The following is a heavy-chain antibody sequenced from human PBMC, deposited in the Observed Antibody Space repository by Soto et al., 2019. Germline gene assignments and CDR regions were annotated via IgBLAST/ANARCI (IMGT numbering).Heavy chain of an antibody. J-gene: IGHJ4*02. V-gene: IGHV1-18*01. CDR2: ISAYNGNT. Sequence: GASVKVSCKASGYTFTSYGISWVRQAPGQGLEWMGWISAYNGNTNYAQKLQGRVTMTTDTSTSTAYMELRSLRSDDTAVYYCARALGYYYDSSGYYYFDYWGQGTLVTVS. CDR1: GYTFTSYG. D-gene: IGHD3-22*01. CDR3: ARALGYYYDSSGYYYFDY.